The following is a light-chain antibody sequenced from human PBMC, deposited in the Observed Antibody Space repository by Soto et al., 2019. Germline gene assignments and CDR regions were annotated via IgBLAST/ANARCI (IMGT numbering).Light chain of an antibody. CDR3: QQYNSWPPIP. Sequence: EIVMSQSPGTLSVPPREGPTLFCRASQSVRTKLAWYQQRAGQAPRLLMYGASTRATGIPDRFSGSGSGAEFTLTISSLQSEDFAVYYCQQYNSWPPIPFGQGTRLEIK. CDR1: QSVRTK. V-gene: IGKV3-15*01. CDR2: GAS. J-gene: IGKJ5*01.